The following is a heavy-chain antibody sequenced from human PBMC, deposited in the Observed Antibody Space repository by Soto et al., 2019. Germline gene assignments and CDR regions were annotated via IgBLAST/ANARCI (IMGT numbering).Heavy chain of an antibody. CDR1: GFSLTTRGVG. CDR3: AHSYSSSPDDGFDV. V-gene: IGHV2-5*05. D-gene: IGHD6-6*01. Sequence: QITLKESGQTLVKPTQILTLTCTFSGFSLTTRGVGVGWIRQPPGEALEWLALIYWDDDERYGPSLRSRLTITKDTSKNQVVLTMTNMEPVDTGTYYCAHSYSSSPDDGFDVWGQGTRVTVSS. CDR2: IYWDDDE. J-gene: IGHJ3*01.